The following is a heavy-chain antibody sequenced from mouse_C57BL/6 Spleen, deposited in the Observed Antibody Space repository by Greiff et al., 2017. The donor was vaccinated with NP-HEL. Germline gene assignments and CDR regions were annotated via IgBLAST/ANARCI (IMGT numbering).Heavy chain of an antibody. CDR1: GYTFTSYG. J-gene: IGHJ4*01. D-gene: IGHD2-12*01. CDR3: ARSGLRRGDAMDY. CDR2: IYPRSGNT. Sequence: VQLQQSGAELARPGASVKLSCKASGYTFTSYGISWVKQRTGQGLEWIGEIYPRSGNTYYNEKFKGKATLTADKSSSTAYMGLRSLTSEDSAVYLCARSGLRRGDAMDYWGQGTSVTVSS. V-gene: IGHV1-81*01.